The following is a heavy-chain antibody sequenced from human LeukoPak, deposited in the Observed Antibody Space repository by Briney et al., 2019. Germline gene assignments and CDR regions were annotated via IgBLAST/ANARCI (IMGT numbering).Heavy chain of an antibody. CDR1: GGTFSSYT. Sequence: SVKVSCKASGGTFSSYTISWVRQAPGQGLEWMGRIIPILGIATYAQKFQGRVTITADKSTSTAYMELSSLRSEDTAVYYCARGSVFGVVIITHWGQGTLVTVSS. J-gene: IGHJ4*02. V-gene: IGHV1-69*02. CDR3: ARGSVFGVVIITH. CDR2: IIPILGIA. D-gene: IGHD3-3*01.